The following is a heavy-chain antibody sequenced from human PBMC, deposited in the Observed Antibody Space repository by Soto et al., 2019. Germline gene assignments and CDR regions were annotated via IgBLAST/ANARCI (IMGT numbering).Heavy chain of an antibody. Sequence: GGSLRLSCAASGFTFSSYAMHWVRQAPGKGLEWVAVISYDGSNKYYADSVKGRFTISRDNSKNTLYLQMNSLRAEDTAVYYCAGETIAVAGTGLWNFDYWGQGTLVTVSS. CDR3: AGETIAVAGTGLWNFDY. CDR2: ISYDGSNK. J-gene: IGHJ4*02. D-gene: IGHD6-19*01. V-gene: IGHV3-30-3*01. CDR1: GFTFSSYA.